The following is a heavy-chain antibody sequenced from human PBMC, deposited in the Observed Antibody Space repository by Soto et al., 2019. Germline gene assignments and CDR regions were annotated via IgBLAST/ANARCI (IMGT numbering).Heavy chain of an antibody. CDR1: GYSFTTYG. D-gene: IGHD2-15*01. CDR3: ASDRGAVGDTHNGFDP. V-gene: IGHV1-18*01. J-gene: IGHJ5*02. CDR2: ISEYNGKT. Sequence: QVQLVQSGAEVKKPGASVKVSCKASGYSFTTYGISWVRQAPGQGLEWMGWISEYNGKTNYGQKFQGRVTITTHTSTSTAYMEPRSLTSDDTAVYFCASDRGAVGDTHNGFDPWGQGTLVTVSS.